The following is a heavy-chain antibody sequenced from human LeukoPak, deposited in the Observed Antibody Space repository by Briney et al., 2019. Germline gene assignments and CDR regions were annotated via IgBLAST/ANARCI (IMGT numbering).Heavy chain of an antibody. Sequence: GESLKISCKASGYKFSNYWIAWVRQIPGKGLEWMGTIYPDDSDARDSPSFQGQVTLSVDKSVTTAYLQWSSLKASDTAIYYCARRPTTNFDFWGQGTLVTVSS. CDR1: GYKFSNYW. V-gene: IGHV5-51*01. CDR2: IYPDDSDA. CDR3: ARRPTTNFDF. D-gene: IGHD1-26*01. J-gene: IGHJ4*02.